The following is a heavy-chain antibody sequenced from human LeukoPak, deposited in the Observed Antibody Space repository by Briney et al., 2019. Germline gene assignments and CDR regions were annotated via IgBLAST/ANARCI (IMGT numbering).Heavy chain of an antibody. D-gene: IGHD3-16*02. J-gene: IGHJ5*02. CDR3: ARGPLVRLPSSFDP. CDR1: GYTFTSHD. V-gene: IGHV1-8*01. Sequence: ASVKVSCKASGYTFTSHDINWVRHAPGQGLEWMGWMNPNSGNTGSAQRFQGRITMTRDTSISTAYMELSSLRSEDTAVYYCARGPLVRLPSSFDPWGQGTLVTVSS. CDR2: MNPNSGNT.